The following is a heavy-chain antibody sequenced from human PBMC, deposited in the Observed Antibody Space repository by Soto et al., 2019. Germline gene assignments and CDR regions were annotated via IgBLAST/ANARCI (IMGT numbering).Heavy chain of an antibody. D-gene: IGHD2-2*01. J-gene: IGHJ5*02. Sequence: GGSLRLSCAASGFTFSDYYMSWIRQAPGKGLEWVSYISSSGDSIYYADSVKGRFTISRDNAKNSLYLQMNSLRAEDTAVYYCARDLDDCSGTSCYVHWFDPWGQGTLVTVSS. V-gene: IGHV3-11*01. CDR3: ARDLDDCSGTSCYVHWFDP. CDR1: GFTFSDYY. CDR2: ISSSGDSI.